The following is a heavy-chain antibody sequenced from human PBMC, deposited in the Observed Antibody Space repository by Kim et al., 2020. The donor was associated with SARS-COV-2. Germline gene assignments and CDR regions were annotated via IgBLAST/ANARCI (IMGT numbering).Heavy chain of an antibody. CDR1: GYSFSNFW. D-gene: IGHD2-8*01. Sequence: GESLKISCKGSGYSFSNFWIVWVRQMPGKGLEVMGIVYPGDSDVRYTPSFQGQVIISADKSISTAYLQWSSLKASDTAIYYCTRLVWGAGMVFPKEYREGRQGLDVWGQGTTVTVSS. CDR3: TRLVWGAGMVFPKEYREGRQGLDV. CDR2: VYPGDSDV. J-gene: IGHJ6*02. V-gene: IGHV5-51*01.